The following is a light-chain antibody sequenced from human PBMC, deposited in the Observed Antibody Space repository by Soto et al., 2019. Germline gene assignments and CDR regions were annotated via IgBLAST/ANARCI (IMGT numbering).Light chain of an antibody. CDR1: QSVSNN. V-gene: IGKV3-15*01. Sequence: EVVMTQSPATPSVSPGERATLSCRASQSVSNNLAWYQQKPGQAPRLLIYGASTRATGIPARFSGSGSGTEFTLTISSLQSQDFTVYYCQQYNNRWTFGQGTKVEIK. CDR3: QQYNNRWT. CDR2: GAS. J-gene: IGKJ1*01.